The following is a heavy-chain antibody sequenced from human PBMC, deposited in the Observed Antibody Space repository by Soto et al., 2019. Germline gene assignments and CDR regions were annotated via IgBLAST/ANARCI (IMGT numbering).Heavy chain of an antibody. CDR1: GFTFSSYA. CDR3: AKGKGTGVTRVGAFDV. V-gene: IGHV3-23*01. J-gene: IGHJ3*01. CDR2: ISGSGDST. Sequence: GGSLRLSCAASGFTFSSYAMSWVRQAPGKGLEWVSAISGSGDSTYSADSVKGRFTISRDNSKNTLYLQMNSLRAEDTAVYYCAKGKGTGVTRVGAFDVWGQGTMVTVSS. D-gene: IGHD2-8*02.